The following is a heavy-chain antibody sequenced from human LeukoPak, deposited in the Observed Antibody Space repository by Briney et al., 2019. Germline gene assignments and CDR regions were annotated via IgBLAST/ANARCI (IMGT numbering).Heavy chain of an antibody. V-gene: IGHV1-2*02. J-gene: IGHJ3*02. Sequence: GASVKVSCKASGYTFTGYYMHWVRQAPGQGLEWMGWINPNRGGTNYAQKFQGRVTMTRDTSISTAYMELSRLRFDDTAVYYCARDVDHYDITGKGLVDIWGQGTMVTVSS. D-gene: IGHD3-22*01. CDR1: GYTFTGYY. CDR3: ARDVDHYDITGKGLVDI. CDR2: INPNRGGT.